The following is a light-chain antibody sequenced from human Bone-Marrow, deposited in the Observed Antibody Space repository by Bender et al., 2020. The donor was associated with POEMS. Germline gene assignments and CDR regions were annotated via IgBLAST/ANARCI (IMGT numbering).Light chain of an antibody. J-gene: IGLJ1*01. V-gene: IGLV2-14*03. Sequence: QSALTQPASVSGSPGQSVTISCGGTSSDVGNYNYVSWYQQHPGKVPKLLIYDATDRPSGVPDRFSGSKSGTSASLAITGLQAEDEANYYCQSYDNSLSGYVFGTGTEVTVL. CDR2: DAT. CDR3: QSYDNSLSGYV. CDR1: SSDVGNYNY.